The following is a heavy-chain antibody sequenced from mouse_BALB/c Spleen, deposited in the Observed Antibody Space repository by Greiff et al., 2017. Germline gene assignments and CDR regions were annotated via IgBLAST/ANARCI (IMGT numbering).Heavy chain of an antibody. CDR1: GFTFSDYY. D-gene: IGHD4-1*02. CDR2: ISDGGSYT. V-gene: IGHV5-4*02. CDR3: ARWQLQREYIDY. Sequence: EVQRVESGGGLVKPGGSLKLSCAASGFTFSDYYMYWVRQTPEKRLEWVATISDGGSYTYYPDSVKGRFTISRDNAKNNLYLQMSSLKSEDTAMYYCARWQLQREYIDYWGQGTTLTVSS. J-gene: IGHJ2*01.